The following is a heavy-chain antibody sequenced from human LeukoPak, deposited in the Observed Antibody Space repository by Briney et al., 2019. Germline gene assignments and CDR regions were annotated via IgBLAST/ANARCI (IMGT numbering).Heavy chain of an antibody. CDR1: GFTFSHYG. Sequence: GGSLRLSCAASGFTFSHYGMTWVRQAPGKGLEWVSAISGSGGSTYYAGSVKGRFTISRDDAKNSLSLQMNSLRAEDTAVYYCAKDSFLGNDCINGVCYLIDQWGQGTLVTVSS. J-gene: IGHJ4*02. CDR2: ISGSGGST. D-gene: IGHD2-8*01. V-gene: IGHV3-23*01. CDR3: AKDSFLGNDCINGVCYLIDQ.